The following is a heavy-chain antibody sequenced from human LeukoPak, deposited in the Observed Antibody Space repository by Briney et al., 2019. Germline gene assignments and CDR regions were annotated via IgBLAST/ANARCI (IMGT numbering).Heavy chain of an antibody. D-gene: IGHD2-2*02. J-gene: IGHJ3*02. CDR1: GFTFTSHG. CDR3: AKDQDVVVPAAIWNDDAFDI. V-gene: IGHV3-23*01. CDR2: ISSSGDIT. Sequence: GGSLRLSCAASGFTFTSHGMNWVRQAPGKGLEWVSGISSSGDITYYADSVKGRFTISRDNSKNTLYLQMNSLRAEDTAVYYCAKDQDVVVPAAIWNDDAFDIWGQGTMVTVSS.